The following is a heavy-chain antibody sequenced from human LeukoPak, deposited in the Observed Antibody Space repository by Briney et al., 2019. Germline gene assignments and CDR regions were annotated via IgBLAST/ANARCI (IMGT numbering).Heavy chain of an antibody. J-gene: IGHJ4*02. CDR3: TRAGEYDNLLDH. Sequence: SCTTSAFTFGENGFNWVRQAPGRGREGVGFIRSKVHDSTPQYAASVKGRFTISRDASNDIAYLQMNSLNTEDTAVYYCTRAGEYDNLLDHWAQGTPVPVSS. D-gene: IGHD3-9*01. V-gene: IGHV3-49*04. CDR2: IRSKVHDSTP. CDR1: AFTFGENG.